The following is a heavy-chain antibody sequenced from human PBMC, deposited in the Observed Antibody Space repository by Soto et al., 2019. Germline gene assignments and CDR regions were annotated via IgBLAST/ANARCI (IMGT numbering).Heavy chain of an antibody. CDR2: IYYSGST. Sequence: PSETLSLTCTVSGGSISSSSYYWGWIRQPPGKGLEWIGSIYYSGSTYYNPSLKSRVTISVDTSKNQFSLKLSSVTAADTAVYYCARLSRYFDWSKVYYFDYWGQGTLVTVSS. CDR1: GGSISSSSYY. CDR3: ARLSRYFDWSKVYYFDY. D-gene: IGHD3-9*01. V-gene: IGHV4-39*01. J-gene: IGHJ4*02.